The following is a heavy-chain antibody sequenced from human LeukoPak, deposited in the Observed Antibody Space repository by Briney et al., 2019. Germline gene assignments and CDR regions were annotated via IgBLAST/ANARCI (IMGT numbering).Heavy chain of an antibody. V-gene: IGHV3-23*01. D-gene: IGHD2-2*02. J-gene: IGHJ4*02. CDR3: GGVVPAAISRVVVY. Sequence: GGSLRLSCAASGFTFSSYAMSWVRQAPGKGLEWVSAISGSGGSTYYADSVKGRFTISRDNSKNTLYLQMNSLRAEDTAVYYCGGVVPAAISRVVVYWGQGTLVTVSS. CDR1: GFTFSSYA. CDR2: ISGSGGST.